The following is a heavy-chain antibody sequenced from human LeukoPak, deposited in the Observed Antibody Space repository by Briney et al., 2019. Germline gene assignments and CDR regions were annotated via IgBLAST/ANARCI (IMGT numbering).Heavy chain of an antibody. D-gene: IGHD2-2*01. V-gene: IGHV3-66*01. CDR1: GFTVSSKY. CDR2: IYSGGST. CDR3: ARDLSSWSATPVDY. J-gene: IGHJ4*02. Sequence: PGGSLRLSCAASGFTVSSKYMSWVRQAPGKGLEWVSVIYSGGSTYYADSVKGRFTISRDNSKNTLYLQMNSLRAEDTAVYYCARDLSSWSATPVDYWGQGTLVTVSS.